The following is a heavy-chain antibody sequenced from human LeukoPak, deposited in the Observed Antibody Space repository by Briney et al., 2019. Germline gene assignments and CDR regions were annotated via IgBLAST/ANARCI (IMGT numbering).Heavy chain of an antibody. V-gene: IGHV4-59*01. CDR3: ARSGMDHYEYTGYLLF. J-gene: IGHJ1*01. CDR1: GGSISSYY. Sequence: SETLSLTCSVSGGSISSYYWNWIRQSPGKGLEWIGYIHNAGSTNYNPSLKGRVTISADMSKDYFSLKLNSVTAADTAVYYCARSGMDHYEYTGYLLFWGQGTLVTVSS. CDR2: IHNAGST. D-gene: IGHD3-9*01.